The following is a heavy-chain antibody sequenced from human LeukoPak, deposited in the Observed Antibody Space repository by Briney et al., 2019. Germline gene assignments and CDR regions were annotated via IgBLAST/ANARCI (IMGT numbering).Heavy chain of an antibody. CDR3: ARIATVGDEPDYYYYYMDV. Sequence: GGSLRLSCAASGFTFNNYAMHWVRQAPGEGPEWVAVIWSNANNKFYADSVKGRYTISRDNSKNTLYLQINSLRADDTAVYYCARIATVGDEPDYYYYYMDVWGKGTTVTVSS. CDR2: IWSNANNK. D-gene: IGHD1-26*01. CDR1: GFTFNNYA. V-gene: IGHV3-33*01. J-gene: IGHJ6*03.